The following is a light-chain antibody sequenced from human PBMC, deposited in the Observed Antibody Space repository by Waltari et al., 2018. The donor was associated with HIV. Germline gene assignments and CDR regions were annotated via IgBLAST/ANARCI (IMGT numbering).Light chain of an antibody. J-gene: IGLJ3*02. CDR3: AAWDDSLSGSWV. V-gene: IGLV1-47*01. CDR1: SSNIGRNY. CDR2: RKN. Sequence: QSVMTQPPSASGTPGQRVTISCSGSSSNIGRNYVNWYQKLPGTTPKLHFYRKNPRPAGCPDRFAGSKSGTSASLAIGGLRSEDEADYYCAAWDDSLSGSWVFGGGTQVTVL.